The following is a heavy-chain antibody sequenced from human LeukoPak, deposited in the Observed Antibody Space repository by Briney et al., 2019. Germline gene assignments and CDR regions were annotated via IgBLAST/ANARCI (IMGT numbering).Heavy chain of an antibody. Sequence: ASVKVSCKASGYTFTGYYMHWVRQARGQGLEWMGWINPNSDGTNYAQKFQGRVTMTRDTSISTAYMELSRLRSDDTAVYYCARDQLRGDYYDSSVYYYGSGLDYWGQGTLVTVSS. J-gene: IGHJ4*02. CDR3: ARDQLRGDYYDSSVYYYGSGLDY. CDR1: GYTFTGYY. D-gene: IGHD3-22*01. CDR2: INPNSDGT. V-gene: IGHV1-2*02.